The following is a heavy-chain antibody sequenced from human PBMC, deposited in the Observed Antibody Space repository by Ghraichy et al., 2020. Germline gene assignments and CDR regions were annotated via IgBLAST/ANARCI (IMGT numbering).Heavy chain of an antibody. CDR3: ARMKGYYGSGSYYNSLGKKLYYFDY. V-gene: IGHV3-48*02. CDR1: GFTFSSYS. D-gene: IGHD3-10*01. J-gene: IGHJ4*02. CDR2: ISSSSSTI. Sequence: GESLNISCAASGFTFSSYSMNWVRQAPGKGLEWVSYISSSSSTIYYADSVKGRFTISRDNAKNSLYLQMNSLRDEDTAVYYCARMKGYYGSGSYYNSLGKKLYYFDYWGQGTLVTVSS.